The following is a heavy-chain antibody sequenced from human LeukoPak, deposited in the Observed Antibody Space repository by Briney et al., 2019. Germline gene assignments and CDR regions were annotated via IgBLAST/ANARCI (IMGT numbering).Heavy chain of an antibody. V-gene: IGHV4-39*01. Sequence: SETLSLTCTVSGGSISSSGYYWGWIRQPPGKGLEWIGTIHYSGSTNYNPSLKSRVTMSVDTSKNQFSLRLTSVTAADTAVYYCARHKLSRQWLRPSITDSWGQGTLVTVSS. CDR3: ARHKLSRQWLRPSITDS. CDR1: GGSISSSGYY. D-gene: IGHD6-19*01. CDR2: IHYSGST. J-gene: IGHJ4*02.